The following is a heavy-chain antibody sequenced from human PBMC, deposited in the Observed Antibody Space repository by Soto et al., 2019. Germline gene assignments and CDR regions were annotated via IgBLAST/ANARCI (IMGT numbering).Heavy chain of an antibody. CDR3: ARSSGYYCTIDY. CDR1: GGSFSGYY. V-gene: IGHV4-34*01. CDR2: INHSGST. J-gene: IGHJ4*02. D-gene: IGHD3-22*01. Sequence: SETLSLTCAVYGGSFSGYYWSWIRQPPGKGLEWIGEINHSGSTNYNPSLKSRVTISVDTSKNQFSLKLSSVTAADTAVYYCARSSGYYCTIDYWGQGPLVTVSS.